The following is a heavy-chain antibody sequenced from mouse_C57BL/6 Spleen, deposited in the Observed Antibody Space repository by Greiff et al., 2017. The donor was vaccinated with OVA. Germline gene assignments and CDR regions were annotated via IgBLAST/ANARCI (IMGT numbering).Heavy chain of an antibody. CDR2: IYPGSGNT. V-gene: IGHV1-76*01. D-gene: IGHD4-1*02. J-gene: IGHJ2*01. CDR3: VRRNFNWDFDY. CDR1: GYTFTDYY. Sequence: VQLQQSGAELVRPGASVKLSCKASGYTFTDYYINWVKQRPGQGLEWIARIYPGSGNTYYNEKFKGKATLTAEKSSSTAYMQLSSLTSEDSAVYFCVRRNFNWDFDYWGQGTTLTVSS.